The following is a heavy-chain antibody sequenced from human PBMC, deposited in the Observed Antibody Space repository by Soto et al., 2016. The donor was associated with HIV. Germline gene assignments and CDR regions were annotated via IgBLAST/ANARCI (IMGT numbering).Heavy chain of an antibody. CDR2: ISAYNGDT. V-gene: IGHV1-18*01. CDR3: TRDRGQAAALPFDH. Sequence: QVQLVQSGAEIKTPGASMKVSCKASGYSFSRYAFSWVRQAPGHGLEWMGWISAYNGDTNFAQKFQGRVTLTTDRTTSTAYMELRSLRSDDTAVYYCTRDRGQAAALPFDHWGQGTLVIVSS. J-gene: IGHJ4*02. D-gene: IGHD2-2*01. CDR1: GYSFSRYA.